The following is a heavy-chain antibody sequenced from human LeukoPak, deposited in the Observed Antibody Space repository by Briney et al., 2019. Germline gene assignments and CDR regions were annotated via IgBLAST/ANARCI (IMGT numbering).Heavy chain of an antibody. CDR3: ARERRDWVSGYFDY. Sequence: SETLSLTCTVSGGSISSSSYYWGWIRQPPGKGLEWIGSIYYSGSTYYNPSLKSRVTISVDTSKNQFSLKLSSVTAADTAVYYCARERRDWVSGYFDYWGQGTLVTVSS. CDR2: IYYSGST. CDR1: GGSISSSSYY. J-gene: IGHJ4*02. D-gene: IGHD3-22*01. V-gene: IGHV4-39*02.